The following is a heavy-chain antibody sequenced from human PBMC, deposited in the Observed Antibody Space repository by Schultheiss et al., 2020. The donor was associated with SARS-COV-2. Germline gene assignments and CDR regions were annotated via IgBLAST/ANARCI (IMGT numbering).Heavy chain of an antibody. J-gene: IGHJ4*02. Sequence: GGSLRLSCAASGFTFSNYWMYWVRQDPEKGLVWVSRVMHDGSATNYADSVKGRFTISRDNAKNTLYLEMHSLRAEDTAVYYCAKENGQVRNDDILTGPFDYWGQGTLVTVSS. CDR3: AKENGQVRNDDILTGPFDY. CDR2: VMHDGSAT. D-gene: IGHD3-9*01. CDR1: GFTFSNYW. V-gene: IGHV3-74*01.